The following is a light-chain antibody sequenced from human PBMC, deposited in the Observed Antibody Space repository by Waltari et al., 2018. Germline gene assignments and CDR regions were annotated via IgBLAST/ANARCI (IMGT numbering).Light chain of an antibody. CDR3: QHYVRLPVT. V-gene: IGKV3-20*01. CDR2: DAY. CDR1: PSIGKY. Sequence: DIVLTQFPGTLSLSAGERATLSCRASPSIGKYLAWYQLGPGQAPRLLIYDAYIRADGIPDRFSGSGSGTYFSLTISRLGPEDFAMYYCQHYVRLPVTFGQGTKVEIK. J-gene: IGKJ1*01.